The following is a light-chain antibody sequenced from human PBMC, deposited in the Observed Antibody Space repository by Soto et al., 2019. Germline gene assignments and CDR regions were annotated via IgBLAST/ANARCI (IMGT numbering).Light chain of an antibody. CDR1: QSISTW. CDR2: KAS. J-gene: IGKJ5*01. V-gene: IGKV1-5*03. CDR3: QQVNSFPST. Sequence: DIQMTQSPSTLPASVGDRVTITCRANQSISTWLAWYQQKPGKAPNLLIYKASRLETGVPSRFSGGGSGTDFTLTLSSLQPEDFATYYCQQVNSFPSTFGQGTRLENK.